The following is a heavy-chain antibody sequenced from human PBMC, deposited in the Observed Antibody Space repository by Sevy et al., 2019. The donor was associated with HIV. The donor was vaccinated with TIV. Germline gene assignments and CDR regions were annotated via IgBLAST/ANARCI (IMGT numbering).Heavy chain of an antibody. V-gene: IGHV3-7*01. J-gene: IGHJ4*02. CDR2: IKQDGSEK. CDR1: GFTCSSYW. CDR3: ARDLYSSGWHFDY. D-gene: IGHD6-19*01. Sequence: GGSLRLSCAASGFTCSSYWMSWVRQAPGKGLEWVANIKQDGSEKYYVDSVKGRFTISRDNAKNSLYLRMNSLRAEDTAVYYCARDLYSSGWHFDYWGQGTLVTVSS.